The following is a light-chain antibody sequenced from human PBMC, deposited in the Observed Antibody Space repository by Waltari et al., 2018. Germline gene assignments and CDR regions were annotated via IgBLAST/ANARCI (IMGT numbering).Light chain of an antibody. CDR2: KAS. CDR1: QSIDSW. Sequence: DIQMTQSPSILSASVGDTVTITCRASQSIDSWLALYQQRTGTVPKLLIYKASTLGSGVPSRFSGSESGTEFSLTISSLQPEDSAIYFCHQYRAYPWTLGRGTKVEIK. J-gene: IGKJ1*01. CDR3: HQYRAYPWT. V-gene: IGKV1-5*03.